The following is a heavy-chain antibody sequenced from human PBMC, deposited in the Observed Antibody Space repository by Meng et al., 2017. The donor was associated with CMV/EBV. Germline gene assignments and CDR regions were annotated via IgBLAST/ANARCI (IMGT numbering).Heavy chain of an antibody. Sequence: SETLSLTCTVSGGSISSSSYYWGWIRQPPGKGLEWIVSIYYSGSTYYNPSLKSRVTISVDTSKNQFSLKLSSVTAADTAVYYCARDRSGYDFWSGYYGYFDYWGQGTMVTVSS. CDR3: ARDRSGYDFWSGYYGYFDY. J-gene: IGHJ4*02. CDR2: IYYSGST. V-gene: IGHV4-39*07. D-gene: IGHD3-3*01. CDR1: GGSISSSSYY.